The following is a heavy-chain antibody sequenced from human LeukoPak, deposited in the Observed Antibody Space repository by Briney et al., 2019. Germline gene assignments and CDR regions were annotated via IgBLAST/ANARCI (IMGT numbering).Heavy chain of an antibody. CDR3: ARGYSYGSTDY. CDR2: IIPIFGTA. J-gene: IGHJ4*02. D-gene: IGHD5-18*01. CDR1: GGSFSSYA. V-gene: IGHV1-69*13. Sequence: ASVKVSCKASGGSFSSYAISWVRQAPGQGLEWMGGIIPIFGTANYAQKFQGRVTITADESTSTAYMELSSLRSEDTAVYYCARGYSYGSTDYWGQGTLVTVSS.